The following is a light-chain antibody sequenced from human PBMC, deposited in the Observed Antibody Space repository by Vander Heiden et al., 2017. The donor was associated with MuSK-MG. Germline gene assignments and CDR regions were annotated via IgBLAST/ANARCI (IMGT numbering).Light chain of an antibody. J-gene: IGLJ1*01. V-gene: IGLV2-11*01. CDR2: DFT. CDR1: SDDGGYYNN. Sequence: SALTQPPSLSASPGLSVTIACTGSSDDGGYYNNVVWKQPHPATAHNIAFIDFTKRPSGVPDRFSGSKSGNTDSLTISGRQADDEADYYCCSYAGRYIFEIFGTGTKVTVL. CDR3: CSYAGRYIFEI.